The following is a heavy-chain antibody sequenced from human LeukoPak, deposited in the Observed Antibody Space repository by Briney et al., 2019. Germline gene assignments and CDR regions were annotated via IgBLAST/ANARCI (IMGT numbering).Heavy chain of an antibody. Sequence: PSETLSLTCAVYGGSFSGYSWSWIRQPAGKGLEWIGRIYTSGSTNYNPSLKSRVTMSVDTSKNQFSLKLSSVTAADTAVYYCAREGWLQGRELDYWGQGTLVTVSS. D-gene: IGHD5-24*01. V-gene: IGHV4-4*07. J-gene: IGHJ4*02. CDR3: AREGWLQGRELDY. CDR2: IYTSGST. CDR1: GGSFSGYS.